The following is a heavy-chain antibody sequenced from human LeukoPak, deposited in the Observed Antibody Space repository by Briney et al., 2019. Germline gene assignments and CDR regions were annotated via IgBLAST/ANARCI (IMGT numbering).Heavy chain of an antibody. CDR2: IIPIFGTA. Sequence: ASVKVSCKASGGTFSSYAISWVRQAPGQGLEWMGGIIPIFGTANYAQKFQGRVTITADESTSTAYMELSSLRSEDTAVYYCARRPTIVATIDDAFDIWGQGTMVTVSS. CDR1: GGTFSSYA. V-gene: IGHV1-69*13. D-gene: IGHD5-12*01. J-gene: IGHJ3*02. CDR3: ARRPTIVATIDDAFDI.